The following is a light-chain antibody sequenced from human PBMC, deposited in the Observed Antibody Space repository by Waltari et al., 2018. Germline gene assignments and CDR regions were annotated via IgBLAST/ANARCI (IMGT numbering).Light chain of an antibody. J-gene: IGLJ2*01. Sequence: QSALTQPPSVSGSPGQSVPISCTGTSSDVDNYNRVSWYQQPPATAPKLIIYEVSNRPSGVPDRFSGSKSGDTATLTISGLQAEDEADYYCTLHTTTTTVFGGGTKVTVL. CDR1: SSDVDNYNR. CDR3: TLHTTTTTV. CDR2: EVS. V-gene: IGLV2-18*01.